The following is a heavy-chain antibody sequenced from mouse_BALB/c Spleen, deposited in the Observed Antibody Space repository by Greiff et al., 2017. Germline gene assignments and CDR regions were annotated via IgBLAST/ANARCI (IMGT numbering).Heavy chain of an antibody. Sequence: EVMLVESGGGLVQPGGSLRLSCATSGFTFTDYYMSWVRQPPGKALEWLGFIRNKANGYTTEYSASVKGRFTISRDNSQSILYLQMNTLRAEDSATYYCARDSLFDYFDYWGQGTTLTVSS. J-gene: IGHJ2*01. CDR2: IRNKANGYTT. V-gene: IGHV7-3*02. CDR3: ARDSLFDYFDY. CDR1: GFTFTDYY.